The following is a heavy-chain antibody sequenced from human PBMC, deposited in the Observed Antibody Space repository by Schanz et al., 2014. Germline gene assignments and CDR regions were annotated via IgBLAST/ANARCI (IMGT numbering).Heavy chain of an antibody. CDR2: IIPILGIT. V-gene: IGHV1-69*04. Sequence: QGQLVQSGAEVKKPGASVKVSCKASGYTFTSYGITWVRQAPGHGLEWLGRIIPILGITNDAQTFQDRVTITADKSTSTAYMERSSLRSEDTAVYFCARGPSTGAFDIWGQGTMVTVSS. CDR1: GYTFTSYG. CDR3: ARGPSTGAFDI. J-gene: IGHJ3*02.